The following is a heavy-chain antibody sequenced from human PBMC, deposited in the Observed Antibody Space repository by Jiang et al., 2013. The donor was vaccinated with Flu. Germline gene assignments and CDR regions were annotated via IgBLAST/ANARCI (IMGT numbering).Heavy chain of an antibody. CDR1: EFTFSSYS. Sequence: VQLVESGGGLVKPGGSLRLSCAASEFTFSSYSMNWVRQAPGKGLEWVSSISSSSTYTYYADSMKGRFTISRDNAKNSLYLQMNSLRAEDTAVYYCARNLNNNGNQGYYYGMDVWGQGTTVTVSS. V-gene: IGHV3-21*01. D-gene: IGHD2-8*01. CDR3: ARNLNNNGNQGYYYGMDV. CDR2: ISSSSTYT. J-gene: IGHJ6*02.